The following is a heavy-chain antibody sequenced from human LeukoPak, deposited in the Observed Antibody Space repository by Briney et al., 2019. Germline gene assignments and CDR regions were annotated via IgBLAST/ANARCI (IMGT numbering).Heavy chain of an antibody. CDR3: ARAKRNGFDI. V-gene: IGHV3-48*01. J-gene: IGHJ3*02. Sequence: GGSLRLSCAASGFTFSNYSMNWVRQAPGEGLEWVSYVIRSSSTIYYAGSVKGRFTISRDNAKNSLYLQMNSLRAEDTAVYHCARAKRNGFDIWGQGTMVTVSS. CDR1: GFTFSNYS. CDR2: VIRSSSTI.